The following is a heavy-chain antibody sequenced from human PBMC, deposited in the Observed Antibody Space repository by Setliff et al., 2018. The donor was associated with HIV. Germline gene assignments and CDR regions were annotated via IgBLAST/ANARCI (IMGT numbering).Heavy chain of an antibody. CDR2: INAGDDNT. CDR3: ARAGVYYDSSGYCIDY. D-gene: IGHD3-22*01. J-gene: IGHJ4*02. CDR1: GYTFSTNA. V-gene: IGHV1-3*01. Sequence: ASVKVSCKAFGYTFSTNAIHWVRQAPGQRLEWMGYINAGDDNTRYSEKFQGRVTITRNSLYLQMNSLRAEDTAVYYCARAGVYYDSSGYCIDYWGQGTLVTVSS.